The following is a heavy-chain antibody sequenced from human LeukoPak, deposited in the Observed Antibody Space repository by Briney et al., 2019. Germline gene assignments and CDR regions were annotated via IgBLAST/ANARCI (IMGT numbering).Heavy chain of an antibody. Sequence: SETLSLTCTVSGGSISSYYWSWIRQPAGKGLEWIGRIYTSGSTNYNPSLKSRVTMSVDTSKNQFSLKLSSVTAADTAVYYCARDLGSRFLEWPAYYYGMDVWGQGTTVTVSS. J-gene: IGHJ6*02. CDR3: ARDLGSRFLEWPAYYYGMDV. CDR2: IYTSGST. D-gene: IGHD3-3*01. V-gene: IGHV4-4*07. CDR1: GGSISSYY.